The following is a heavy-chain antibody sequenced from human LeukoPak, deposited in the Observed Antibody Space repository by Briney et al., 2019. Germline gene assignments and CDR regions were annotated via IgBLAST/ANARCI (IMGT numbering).Heavy chain of an antibody. D-gene: IGHD3-10*01. CDR3: ARDVAWGEHHPDDSERPGDYMDV. J-gene: IGHJ6*03. CDR2: IYTSGST. CDR1: GGSISSGSYY. Sequence: PSETLSLTCTVSGGSISSGSYYWSWIRQPAGKGLEWIGRIYTSGSTNYNPSLKSRVTISIDTSKNQFSLKLSSVTAADTAVYYCARDVAWGEHHPDDSERPGDYMDVWGKGTTVTVSS. V-gene: IGHV4-61*02.